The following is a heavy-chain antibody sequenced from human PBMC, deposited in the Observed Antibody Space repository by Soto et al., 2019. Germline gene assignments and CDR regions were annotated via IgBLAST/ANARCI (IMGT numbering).Heavy chain of an antibody. CDR3: VRVYGRSSCFFDS. Sequence: PSETLSLTCGVSGYSLTRGYHWCWIRQPPGKGLEWIGTIYHSGATYYNPSLMSRVSMSVDTSKNQFSLKVTSATAADTAVYFCVRVYGRSSCFFDSWGQGTLVTVSS. CDR1: GYSLTRGYH. V-gene: IGHV4-38-2*01. D-gene: IGHD6-6*01. CDR2: IYHSGAT. J-gene: IGHJ4*02.